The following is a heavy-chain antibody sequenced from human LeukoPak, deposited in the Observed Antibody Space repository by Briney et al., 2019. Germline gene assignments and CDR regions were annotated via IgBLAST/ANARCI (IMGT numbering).Heavy chain of an antibody. Sequence: PSETLSLTCTVSGGSISSSSYYWGWIRQPPGKGLEWIGSIYYSGSTYYNPSLKSRVTISVDTSKNQFSLELSSVTAADTAVYYCARESGATDAFDIWGQGTMVTVSS. J-gene: IGHJ3*02. CDR2: IYYSGST. V-gene: IGHV4-39*02. CDR1: GGSISSSSYY. CDR3: ARESGATDAFDI. D-gene: IGHD1-26*01.